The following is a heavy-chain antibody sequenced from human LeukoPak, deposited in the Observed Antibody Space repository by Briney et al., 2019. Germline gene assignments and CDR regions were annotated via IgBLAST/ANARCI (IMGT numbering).Heavy chain of an antibody. Sequence: SETLSLTCTVSGSSISSGYYWGWIRQPPGKGLEWIGNIYHSGSTYYNPSLKSRVTISVDTSKNQFSLKLSSVTAADTAVYYCARRYSNSYFDYWGQGTLVTVSS. V-gene: IGHV4-38-2*02. CDR2: IYHSGST. J-gene: IGHJ4*02. CDR3: ARRYSNSYFDY. CDR1: GSSISSGYY. D-gene: IGHD4-11*01.